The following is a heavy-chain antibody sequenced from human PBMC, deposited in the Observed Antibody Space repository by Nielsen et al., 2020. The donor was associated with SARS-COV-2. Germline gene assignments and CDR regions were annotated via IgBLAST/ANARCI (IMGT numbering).Heavy chain of an antibody. D-gene: IGHD1-7*01. CDR2: INHSGST. J-gene: IGHJ6*02. CDR1: GGSISSGGYY. CDR3: ARGELQYYYYGMDV. Sequence: GSLRLSCTVSGGSISSGGYYWSWIRQPPGKGLEWIGEINHSGSTNYNPSLKSRVTISVDTSKNQFCLKLSSVTAADTAVYYCARGELQYYYYGMDVWGQGTTVTVSS. V-gene: IGHV4-39*07.